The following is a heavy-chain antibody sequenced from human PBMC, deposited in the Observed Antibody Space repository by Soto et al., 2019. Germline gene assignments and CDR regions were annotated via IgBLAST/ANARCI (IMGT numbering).Heavy chain of an antibody. V-gene: IGHV3-66*01. D-gene: IGHD5-12*01. CDR1: GFTVSSNY. J-gene: IGHJ6*03. CDR3: ARSPEEYSGSLFYYYYMYV. CDR2: IYSGGST. Sequence: PGGSLRLSCAASGFTVSSNYMSWVRQAPGKGLEWVSVIYSGGSTYYADSVKGRFTISRDNSKNTLYLQMNSLRAEDTAVYYCARSPEEYSGSLFYYYYMYVWGKGTTVTVSS.